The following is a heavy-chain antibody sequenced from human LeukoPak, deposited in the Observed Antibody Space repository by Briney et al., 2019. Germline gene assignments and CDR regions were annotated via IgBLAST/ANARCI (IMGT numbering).Heavy chain of an antibody. CDR3: ARDSPGTTASDY. CDR2: ISASGSYI. D-gene: IGHD1-1*01. CDR1: GFTFNSNA. V-gene: IGHV3-21*01. Sequence: PGGSLRLSCAASGFTFNSNAMTWVRQAPGKGLEWVSSISASGSYIYYADSLKGRFTISRDNTKNSLFLQMNSLRAEDTAVYYCARDSPGTTASDYWGQGTLVTVSS. J-gene: IGHJ4*02.